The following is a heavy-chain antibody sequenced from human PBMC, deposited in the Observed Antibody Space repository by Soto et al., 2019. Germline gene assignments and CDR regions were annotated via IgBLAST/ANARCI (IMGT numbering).Heavy chain of an antibody. V-gene: IGHV6-1*01. CDR1: GDSVSSNSAA. J-gene: IGHJ6*02. CDR3: ARVIVATRGGSRRGYYYYGMDV. D-gene: IGHD5-12*01. CDR2: TYYRSKWYN. Sequence: SPTLSLTCAISGDSVSSNSAAWNWIRQSPSRGLEWLGRTYYRSKWYNDYTVSVKSRITINPDTSKNQFSLQLNSVTPEDTAVYYCARVIVATRGGSRRGYYYYGMDVWGQGTTVTVSS.